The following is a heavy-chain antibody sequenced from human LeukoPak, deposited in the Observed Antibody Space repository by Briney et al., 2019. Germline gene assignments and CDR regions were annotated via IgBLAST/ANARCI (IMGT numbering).Heavy chain of an antibody. CDR1: GFTFSRYW. J-gene: IGHJ4*02. Sequence: GGSLRLSCAASGFTFSRYWMHWVRQAPGKGLVWVSCIKSDGSSTSIADSAKGRFTISRDNAKNAVYLQMNSLRAEDTAVYYCVRDNRSYNFDYWGQGTLVTVSS. V-gene: IGHV3-74*01. CDR2: IKSDGSST. D-gene: IGHD1-26*01. CDR3: VRDNRSYNFDY.